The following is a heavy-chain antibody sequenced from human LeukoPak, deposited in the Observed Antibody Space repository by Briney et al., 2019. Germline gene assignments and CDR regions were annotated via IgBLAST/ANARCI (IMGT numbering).Heavy chain of an antibody. V-gene: IGHV1-69*04. J-gene: IGHJ5*02. D-gene: IGHD1-26*01. CDR2: IIPILGIA. CDR3: ARDQGGSYLNWFDP. Sequence: ASVKVSCKASGGTFSSYTISWVRQAPGQGLEWMGRIIPILGIANYAQKFQGRVTITADKSTSTAYMELRSLRSEDTAVYYCARDQGGSYLNWFDPWGQGTLVTVSS. CDR1: GGTFSSYT.